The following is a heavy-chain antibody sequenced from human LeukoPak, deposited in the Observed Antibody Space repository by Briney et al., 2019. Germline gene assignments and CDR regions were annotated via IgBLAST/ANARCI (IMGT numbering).Heavy chain of an antibody. D-gene: IGHD2-2*03. Sequence: GGSLRLSCAASGFTFSSYSMNWVRQAPGKGLEWVSSISSSSSYIYYADSVKGRFTISRDNAKNSLYLQMNSLRAEDTAVYYCARDRDAGYCSSTSCAYYFDYWGQGTLVTVSS. CDR2: ISSSSSYI. CDR1: GFTFSSYS. J-gene: IGHJ4*02. V-gene: IGHV3-21*01. CDR3: ARDRDAGYCSSTSCAYYFDY.